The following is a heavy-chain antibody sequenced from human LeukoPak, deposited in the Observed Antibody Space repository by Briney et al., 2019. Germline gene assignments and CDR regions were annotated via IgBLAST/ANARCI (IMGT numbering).Heavy chain of an antibody. J-gene: IGHJ3*02. CDR2: INPNSGGT. CDR3: ARIRDGYNDAYDI. CDR1: GYTFTGYY. D-gene: IGHD5-24*01. Sequence: ASVKVSCKASGYTFTGYYMHWVRQAPGQGLEWMGWINPNSGGTNYAQKFQGRVTMTRDTSISTAYMELSRLRSDDTAVYYCARIRDGYNDAYDIWGQGTMVTVPS. V-gene: IGHV1-2*02.